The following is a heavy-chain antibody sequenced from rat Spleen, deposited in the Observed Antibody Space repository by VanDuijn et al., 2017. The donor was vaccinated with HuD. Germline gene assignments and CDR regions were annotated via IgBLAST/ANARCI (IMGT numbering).Heavy chain of an antibody. D-gene: IGHD1-1*01. CDR1: GFTFNNYW. CDR3: TRDYYSGY. V-gene: IGHV5-31*01. Sequence: EVQLVESGGGLVQPGRSLKLSCVASGFTFNNYWMTWIRQAPGKGLEWVSSITPTGGTTYYLDSVKGRFTISRDNAKNTLYLQMNSLRSEDTATYYCTRDYYSGYWGQGVMVTVSS. J-gene: IGHJ2*01. CDR2: ITPTGGTT.